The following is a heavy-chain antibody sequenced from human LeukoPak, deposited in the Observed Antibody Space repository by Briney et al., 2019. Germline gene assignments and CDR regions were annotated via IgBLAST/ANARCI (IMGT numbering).Heavy chain of an antibody. Sequence: PSETLSLTCNVSGGSMSSHYWSWIRQPPGKGLEWIGYIYSSGSTNYNPSLKSRVIISIDTSKNQFSLKLSSTTAADTAVYYCARAPSYYYGSGSYFHIDYWGQGTLVTVSS. V-gene: IGHV4-59*11. J-gene: IGHJ4*02. CDR1: GGSMSSHY. D-gene: IGHD3-10*01. CDR3: ARAPSYYYGSGSYFHIDY. CDR2: IYSSGST.